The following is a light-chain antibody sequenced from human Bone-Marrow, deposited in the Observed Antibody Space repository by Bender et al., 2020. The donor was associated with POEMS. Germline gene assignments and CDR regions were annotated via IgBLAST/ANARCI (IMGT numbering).Light chain of an antibody. J-gene: IGLJ2*01. V-gene: IGLV2-14*03. Sequence: QSALTQPASVSGSPGQSITISCTGTSNDIGDYDDVSWYQQHPDKAPQLLIYEVTHRPSGVSDRFSGPKSGNTASLTISGLRPEDEADYYCSSYTNSNTVIFGGGTRVTVL. CDR3: SSYTNSNTVI. CDR2: EVT. CDR1: SNDIGDYDD.